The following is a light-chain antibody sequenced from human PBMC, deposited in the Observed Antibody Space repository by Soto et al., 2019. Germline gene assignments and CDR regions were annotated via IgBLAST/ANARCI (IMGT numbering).Light chain of an antibody. CDR3: SSYTSSSTLVI. J-gene: IGLJ2*01. Sequence: QSALTQPASVSGSPGQSITISCTGTSSDVGGYNYVSWYQQHPGKAPKLMIYEVSTRPSGVSHRFSGSKSGNTASLTISGLQAEDEADYYCSSYTSSSTLVIFGGGTKVTVL. CDR2: EVS. CDR1: SSDVGGYNY. V-gene: IGLV2-14*01.